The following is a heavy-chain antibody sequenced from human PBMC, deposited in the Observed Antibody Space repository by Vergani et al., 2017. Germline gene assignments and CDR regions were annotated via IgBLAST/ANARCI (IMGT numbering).Heavy chain of an antibody. CDR3: ARVGTSSNRDYFDY. D-gene: IGHD2-2*01. CDR2: INPNSGGT. J-gene: IGHJ4*02. Sequence: QVQLVQSGAEVKKPGASVKVSCKASGYTFTDYFMHWVRQAPGQGLDWMGWINPNSGGTNYAQKFQGRVTMTRDTSISTAYMALSNLRSDDTAVDYCARVGTSSNRDYFDYWGQGTLVTVSS. V-gene: IGHV1-2*02. CDR1: GYTFTDYF.